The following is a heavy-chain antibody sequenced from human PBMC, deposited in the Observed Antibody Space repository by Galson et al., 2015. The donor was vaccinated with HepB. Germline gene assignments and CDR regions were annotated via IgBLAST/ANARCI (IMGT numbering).Heavy chain of an antibody. CDR2: IWNDGNNR. Sequence: SLRLSCAASGFTFGNYGMHWVRQAPGKGLEWVAVIWNDGNNRYYSDSVKGRFSISRDNSKNTLYLQMNSLRAEDTAMYSRAKDAYKSSYYFDSWGQGALVTVSS. V-gene: IGHV3-33*06. D-gene: IGHD3-16*01. J-gene: IGHJ4*02. CDR3: AKDAYKSSYYFDS. CDR1: GFTFGNYG.